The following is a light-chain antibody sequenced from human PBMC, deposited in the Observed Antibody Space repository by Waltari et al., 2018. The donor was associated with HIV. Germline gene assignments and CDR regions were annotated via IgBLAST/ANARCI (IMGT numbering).Light chain of an antibody. CDR2: ANT. V-gene: IGLV1-40*01. CDR3: QSYDSSLSGWV. CDR1: SPKLGSGYV. J-gene: IGLJ3*02. Sequence: QSVLTQPPSVSGAPGRGVSIPCSGGSPKLGSGYVVPWYQQFPGRAPKVLIYANTNRPSGVPDRFSGSKSGYSASLVITGLQAEDDADYYCQSYDSSLSGWVFGGGTKLTVL.